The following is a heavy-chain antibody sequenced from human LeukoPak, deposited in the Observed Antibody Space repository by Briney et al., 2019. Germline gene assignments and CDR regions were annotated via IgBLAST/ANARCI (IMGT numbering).Heavy chain of an antibody. J-gene: IGHJ4*02. CDR1: GFIFTNYF. CDR2: IRQDGSEK. Sequence: GGSLRLSCAASGFIFTNYFMSWVRQAPGKGLEWVANIRQDGSEKYYVDSVKGRFTISRDNAKNSLYLQMNSLRAEDTAVYYCSFFDSRLVGVNENCWGQGTLVTVSS. V-gene: IGHV3-7*01. D-gene: IGHD4-23*01. CDR3: SFFDSRLVGVNENC.